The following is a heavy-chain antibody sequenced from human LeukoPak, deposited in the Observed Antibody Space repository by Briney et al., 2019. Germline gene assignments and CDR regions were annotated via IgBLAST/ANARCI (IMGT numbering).Heavy chain of an antibody. CDR3: ARYKRPGLTAAGSAFDI. J-gene: IGHJ3*02. D-gene: IGHD2-2*01. CDR1: GGSISSYY. Sequence: SETLSLTCTVSGGSISSYYWSWIRQPPGKGLEWIGYIYYSGSTNYNPSLKSRVTISVDTSKNQFSLKLSSVTAADTAAYYCARYKRPGLTAAGSAFDIWGQGTMVTVSS. CDR2: IYYSGST. V-gene: IGHV4-59*08.